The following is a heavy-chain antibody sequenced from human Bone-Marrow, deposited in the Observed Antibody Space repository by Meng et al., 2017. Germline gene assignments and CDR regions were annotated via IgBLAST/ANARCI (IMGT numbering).Heavy chain of an antibody. D-gene: IGHD3/OR15-3a*01. J-gene: IGHJ4*02. CDR2: ITTTGGST. V-gene: IGHV3-23*04. Sequence: EVQLVEAGGGLIQPGGCRRLSCAVSGFTFGNYAMSWVRQGPGKGLEWVSIITTTGGSTYYADSVKGRFTISRDNSKNTLYLQVNSLTAEDTAEYFCARARTAYYIDYWGQGTLVTVSS. CDR1: GFTFGNYA. CDR3: ARARTAYYIDY.